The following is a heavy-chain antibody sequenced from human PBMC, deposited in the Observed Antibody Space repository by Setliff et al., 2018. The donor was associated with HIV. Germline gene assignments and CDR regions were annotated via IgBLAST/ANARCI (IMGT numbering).Heavy chain of an antibody. Sequence: SETLSLTCNVSVASLSNRNYYWAWIRQPPGKGLEWVGSISHPGSTYYNASVKSRVTMFLDTSNNQFSLKMTSVTPADTAVYFCVGVPSYYGTGTLWVWGKGITVTVSS. V-gene: IGHV4-39*07. CDR3: VGVPSYYGTGTLWV. CDR2: ISHPGST. J-gene: IGHJ6*04. D-gene: IGHD3-10*01. CDR1: VASLSNRNYY.